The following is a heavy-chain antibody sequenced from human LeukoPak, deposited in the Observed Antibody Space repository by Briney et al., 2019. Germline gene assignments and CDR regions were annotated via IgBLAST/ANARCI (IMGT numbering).Heavy chain of an antibody. CDR2: ISSGSSST. CDR1: GFTFSSYA. J-gene: IGHJ4*02. V-gene: IGHV3-48*03. D-gene: IGHD3-22*01. Sequence: PGGSLRLSCAASGFTFSSYAMNWVRQAPGKGLEWVSYISSGSSSTYYADSVKGRFTISRDNAKNSLYLQMNSLRAADTAVYYCARGSPYYDTSGYYNFWGQGTLVTVSS. CDR3: ARGSPYYDTSGYYNF.